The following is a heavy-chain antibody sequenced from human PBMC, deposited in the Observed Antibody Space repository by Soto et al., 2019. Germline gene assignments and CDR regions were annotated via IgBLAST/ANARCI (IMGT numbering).Heavy chain of an antibody. CDR3: ARDEFRIAARPFFAFDI. CDR2: INPNSGGT. J-gene: IGHJ3*02. Sequence: ASVKVSCKASGYTFTGYYMHWVRQAPGQGLEWMGWINPNSGGTNYAQKFQGWVTMTRDTSISTAYMELSRLRSDDTAVYYCARDEFRIAARPFFAFDIWGQGTMVTVSS. D-gene: IGHD6-6*01. V-gene: IGHV1-2*04. CDR1: GYTFTGYY.